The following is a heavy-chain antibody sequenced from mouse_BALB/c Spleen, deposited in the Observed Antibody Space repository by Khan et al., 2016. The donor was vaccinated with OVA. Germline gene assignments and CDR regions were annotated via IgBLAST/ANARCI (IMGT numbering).Heavy chain of an antibody. Sequence: VQLQQPGPELVKPGASVKISCKASGYSFTGYFMNWVMQSHGKSLEWIGRINPHIGETFYNQKFKGKATLTVDESSSTAHMDLRSLASEDSAVYYCTIIYRSDFDYWGQGTTLTVSS. CDR2: INPHIGET. CDR1: GYSFTGYF. D-gene: IGHD1-1*01. CDR3: TIIYRSDFDY. V-gene: IGHV1-20*02. J-gene: IGHJ2*01.